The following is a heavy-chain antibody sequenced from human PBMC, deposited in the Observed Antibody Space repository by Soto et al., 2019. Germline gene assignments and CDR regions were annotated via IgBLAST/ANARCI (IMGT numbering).Heavy chain of an antibody. D-gene: IGHD3-10*01. CDR1: GFTFSDYY. V-gene: IGHV3-11*01. J-gene: IGHJ4*02. CDR3: ARYGSTMVRGVIPGEY. CDR2: ISSSGSTI. Sequence: LRLSCAASGFTFSDYYMSWIRQAPGRGLEWVSYISSSGSTIYYADSVKGRFTISRDNAKNSLYLQMNSLRAEDTAVYYCARYGSTMVRGVIPGEYWGQGTLVTVSS.